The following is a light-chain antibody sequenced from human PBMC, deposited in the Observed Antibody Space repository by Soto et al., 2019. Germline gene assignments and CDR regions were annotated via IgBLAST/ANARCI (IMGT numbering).Light chain of an antibody. CDR3: QQYNNWPRAT. J-gene: IGKJ4*01. V-gene: IGKV3-15*01. CDR2: RTS. Sequence: EIVMTQSPATLSVSPGERATLSCRASQSISSNLAWYQQKPGQAPRLRMFRTSSSATGFPARFSGSGSGTEFNLTISSLQSEDFVVYYCQQYNNWPRATFGGGTKVEIK. CDR1: QSISSN.